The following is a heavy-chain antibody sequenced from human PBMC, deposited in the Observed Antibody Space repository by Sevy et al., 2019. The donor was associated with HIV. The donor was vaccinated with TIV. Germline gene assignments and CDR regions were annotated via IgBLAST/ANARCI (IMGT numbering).Heavy chain of an antibody. CDR1: GFTFSSYS. V-gene: IGHV3-48*02. Sequence: GGSLRLSCAASGFTFSSYSMNWVRQAPGKGLEWVSYISSSSSTIYYADSVKGRFTISRDNAKNSLYLQMNSLRDEDTALYYCARDDGLVVAATRVRYYYYGMDVWGQGTTVTVSS. CDR3: ARDDGLVVAATRVRYYYYGMDV. J-gene: IGHJ6*02. CDR2: ISSSSSTI. D-gene: IGHD2-15*01.